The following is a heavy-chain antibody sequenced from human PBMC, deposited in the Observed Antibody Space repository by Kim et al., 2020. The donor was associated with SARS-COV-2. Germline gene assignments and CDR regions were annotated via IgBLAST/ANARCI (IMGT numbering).Heavy chain of an antibody. V-gene: IGHV4-39*01. D-gene: IGHD4-17*01. J-gene: IGHJ4*02. CDR3: ARNDFGDFHFDY. Sequence: NYNPSLNRRVTRSGDTSKNQFSLKLGSVTAADTAVYYCARNDFGDFHFDYWGQGTLVTVSS.